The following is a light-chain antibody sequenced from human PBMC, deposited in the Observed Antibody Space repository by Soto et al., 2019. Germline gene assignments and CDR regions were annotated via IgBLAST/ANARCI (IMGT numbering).Light chain of an antibody. CDR2: GND. V-gene: IGLV1-40*01. CDR1: SSNIGAPFD. CDR3: QSYDNSLSAWV. Sequence: QSVLTQPPSVSGAPGQRVTISCSGSSSNIGAPFDVHWYQQVPGSAPKTVIYGNDNRPSGVPGRFSGSKSGTSASLAITGLQAEDEADYFCQSYDNSLSAWVFGGGTQLTVL. J-gene: IGLJ3*02.